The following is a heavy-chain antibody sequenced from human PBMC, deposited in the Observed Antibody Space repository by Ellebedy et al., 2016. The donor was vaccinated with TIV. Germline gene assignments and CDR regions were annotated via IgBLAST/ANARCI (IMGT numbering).Heavy chain of an antibody. CDR3: ALIRSDAFDI. V-gene: IGHV2-70*04. Sequence: SGPTLVKPTQTLTLTCTFSGLSVNSDGMRVNWIRQPPGTALEWLERIDWDDDKFYRTSLKTRLTISKDTSKNQVVLTMTNVDPVDTGTYYCALIRSDAFDIWGQGTVVTVSS. CDR1: GLSVNSDGMR. CDR2: IDWDDDK. J-gene: IGHJ3*02.